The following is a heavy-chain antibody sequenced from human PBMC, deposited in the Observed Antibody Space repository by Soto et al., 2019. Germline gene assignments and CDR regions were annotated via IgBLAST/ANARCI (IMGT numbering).Heavy chain of an antibody. J-gene: IGHJ4*02. D-gene: IGHD6-19*01. V-gene: IGHV4-30-2*01. CDR3: PIAGGFAAVAFDY. CDR2: IYHSGST. Sequence: QLQLQESGSGLVKPSQTLSLTCAVSGGSISSGGYSWSWIRQPPGKGLEWIGYIYHSGSTYYNPSPTSRVPISVDSSTNHFSLKLSSVTAADTAVYYCPIAGGFAAVAFDYWGQGTLVTVSS. CDR1: GGSISSGGYS.